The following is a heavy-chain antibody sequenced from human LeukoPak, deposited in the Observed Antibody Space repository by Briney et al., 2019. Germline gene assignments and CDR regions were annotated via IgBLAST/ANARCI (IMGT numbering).Heavy chain of an antibody. CDR3: ARGPTSYYDTTGYSSYFDY. CDR1: GFSFNHYA. D-gene: IGHD3-22*01. CDR2: ISYDGNNK. V-gene: IGHV3-30-3*01. Sequence: GRSLRLSCAAPGFSFNHYAMYWVRQAPGKGLEWVAVISYDGNNKYYADSVKGRFTISRDNSKNTLYVQMNSLRAEDTAVYYCARGPTSYYDTTGYSSYFDYWGQGTLVTVSS. J-gene: IGHJ4*02.